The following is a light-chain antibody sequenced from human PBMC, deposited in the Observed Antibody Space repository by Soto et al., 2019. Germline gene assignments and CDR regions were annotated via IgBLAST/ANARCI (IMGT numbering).Light chain of an antibody. Sequence: QLVLTQPPSASGTPGQRVTISCSGSSSNIGSNAVNWYQQLPGTAPKVVIYNNEQRPSGVPDRLSGSKSGTSASLAISGLQSEDEADYYCAAWDDSLNGPVFGGGTKLTVL. CDR1: SSNIGSNA. V-gene: IGLV1-44*01. CDR3: AAWDDSLNGPV. CDR2: NNE. J-gene: IGLJ3*02.